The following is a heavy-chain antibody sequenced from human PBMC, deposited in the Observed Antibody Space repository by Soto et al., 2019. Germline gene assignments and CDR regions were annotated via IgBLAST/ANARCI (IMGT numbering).Heavy chain of an antibody. D-gene: IGHD3-16*02. Sequence: GGSLRLSCAASGFTFSSYWMHLVRQAPGKGLVWVSRINSDGSSTSYADSVKGRFTISRDNAKNTLYLQMNSLRAEDTAVYYCARDRGYDYIWGSYRYDPYYFDYWGQGTLVTVSS. J-gene: IGHJ4*02. V-gene: IGHV3-74*01. CDR2: INSDGSST. CDR1: GFTFSSYW. CDR3: ARDRGYDYIWGSYRYDPYYFDY.